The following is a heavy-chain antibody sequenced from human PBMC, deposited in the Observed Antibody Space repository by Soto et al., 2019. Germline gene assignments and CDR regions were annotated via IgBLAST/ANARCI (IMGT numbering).Heavy chain of an antibody. V-gene: IGHV3-9*01. J-gene: IGHJ4*02. CDR1: GFTFYDYA. Sequence: SLSLSCAASGFTFYDYAMHWVRQATGKGMEWVSGISWNSGSIGYTVSVRGRFTISRDPSSNQVHLQMNSLKPDDTAVSFCATSVNSGSRSTLDYWGQGALGTVSS. CDR2: ISWNSGSI. CDR3: ATSVNSGSRSTLDY. D-gene: IGHD1-26*01.